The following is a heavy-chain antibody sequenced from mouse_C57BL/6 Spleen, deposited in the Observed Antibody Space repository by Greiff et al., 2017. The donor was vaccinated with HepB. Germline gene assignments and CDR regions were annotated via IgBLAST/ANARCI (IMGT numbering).Heavy chain of an antibody. V-gene: IGHV1-59*01. J-gene: IGHJ4*01. CDR3: ARDSNWDYAMDY. D-gene: IGHD2-5*01. CDR2: IDPSDSYT. Sequence: QVQLKQPGAELVRPGTSVKLSCKASGYTFTSYWMHWVKQRPGQGLEWIGVIDPSDSYTNYNQKFKGKATLTVDTSSSTAYMQLSSLTSEDSAVYYCARDSNWDYAMDYWGQGTSVTVSS. CDR1: GYTFTSYW.